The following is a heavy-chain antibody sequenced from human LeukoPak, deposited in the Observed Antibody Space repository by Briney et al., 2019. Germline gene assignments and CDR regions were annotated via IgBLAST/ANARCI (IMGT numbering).Heavy chain of an antibody. CDR2: IYYGGNT. CDR3: ARGVYDSRGYYYSDQDVYFDY. CDR1: GGSIYSDSYY. D-gene: IGHD3-22*01. Sequence: SETLSLTCTVSGGSIYSDSYYWALIRQPPGKGLEWIGSIYYGGNTYYNPSLKSRVTMSLDTSKNRFSLKLSSVTAADTAVYYCARGVYDSRGYYYSDQDVYFDYWGQGTLVSVSS. V-gene: IGHV4-39*02. J-gene: IGHJ4*02.